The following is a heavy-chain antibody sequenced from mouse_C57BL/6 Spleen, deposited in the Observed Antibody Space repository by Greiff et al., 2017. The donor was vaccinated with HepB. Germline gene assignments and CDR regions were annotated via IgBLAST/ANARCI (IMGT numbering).Heavy chain of an antibody. CDR2: IDPSDSET. Sequence: VQLQQPGAELVRPGSSVKLSCKASGYTFTSYWMHWVKQRPIQGLEWIGNIDPSDSETHYNQKFKDKATLTVDKSSSTAYMQLSSLTSEDSAVYYCAREGYYGTRAMDYWGQGTSVTVSS. J-gene: IGHJ4*01. V-gene: IGHV1-52*01. D-gene: IGHD1-1*01. CDR1: GYTFTSYW. CDR3: AREGYYGTRAMDY.